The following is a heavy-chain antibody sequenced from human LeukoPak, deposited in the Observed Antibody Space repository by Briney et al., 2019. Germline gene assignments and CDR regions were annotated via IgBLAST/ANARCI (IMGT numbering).Heavy chain of an antibody. CDR1: GFTFSSYA. D-gene: IGHD1-26*01. V-gene: IGHV3-30-3*01. Sequence: GRSLRLSCAASGFTFSSYAMHWVRQAPGKGLEWVAVISYDGSNKYYADSVKGRFTISRDNSKNTLYLQMNSLRAEDTAVYYCARDRVGTTDYFDYWGQGTLVTVSS. CDR2: ISYDGSNK. CDR3: ARDRVGTTDYFDY. J-gene: IGHJ4*02.